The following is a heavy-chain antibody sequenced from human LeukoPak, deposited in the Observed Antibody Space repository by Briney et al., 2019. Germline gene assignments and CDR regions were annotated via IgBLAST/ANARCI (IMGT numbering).Heavy chain of an antibody. J-gene: IGHJ4*02. CDR1: GGSFSGYY. V-gene: IGHV4-34*01. D-gene: IGHD6-13*01. CDR2: INHSGST. Sequence: PSETLSLTCAVYGGSFSGYYWSWIRQPPGKGLEWIGEINHSGSTNYNPSLKSRVTISVDTSKNQFSLKLSSVTAADTAVYYCARVRYSSPRFDYWGQGTLATVSS. CDR3: ARVRYSSPRFDY.